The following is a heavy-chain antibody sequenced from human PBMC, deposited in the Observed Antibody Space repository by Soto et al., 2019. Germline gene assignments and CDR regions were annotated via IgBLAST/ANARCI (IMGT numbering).Heavy chain of an antibody. V-gene: IGHV3-23*01. CDR2: LSGSGSGS. CDR1: GFTFSRYA. CDR3: AKAPISLDGSGYYFASFDY. Sequence: EVQLLESGGGLVQLGGSLRLSCAASGFTFSRYAMNWVRQAPGKGLEWVSTLSGSGSGSYYPDSLRGRFTISRDNSKNTLYLQMNNLRAEDTAVYYCAKAPISLDGSGYYFASFDYWGHGTRVTVSS. J-gene: IGHJ4*01. D-gene: IGHD3-22*01.